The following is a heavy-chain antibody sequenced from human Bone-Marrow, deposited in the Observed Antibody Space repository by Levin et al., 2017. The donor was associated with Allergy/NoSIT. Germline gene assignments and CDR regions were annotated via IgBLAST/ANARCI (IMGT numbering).Heavy chain of an antibody. V-gene: IGHV5-51*01. D-gene: IGHD1-1*01. CDR3: ARASRRYYYYYGMDV. J-gene: IGHJ6*02. CDR2: IYPGDSDT. CDR1: GYSFTSYW. Sequence: GESLKISCKGSGYSFTSYWIGWVRQMPGKGLEWMGIIYPGDSDTRYSPSFQGQVTISADKSNSTAYLQCSSLKASDTAMYYCARASRRYYYYYGMDVWGQGTTVTVSS.